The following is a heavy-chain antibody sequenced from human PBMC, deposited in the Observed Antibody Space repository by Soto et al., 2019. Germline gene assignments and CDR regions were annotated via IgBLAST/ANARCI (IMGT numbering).Heavy chain of an antibody. CDR2: ISSSGSTI. V-gene: IGHV3-11*01. CDR3: ASPTVTPHYGMDV. J-gene: IGHJ6*02. D-gene: IGHD4-17*01. Sequence: QVQLVESGGGLVKPGGSLRLSCAASGFTFSDYYMSWIRLAPGKGLEWVSYISSSGSTIYYADSVKGRFTISRDNAKNSMYLQMNSLRAEDTAVYHCASPTVTPHYGMDVWGQGTTVTVSS. CDR1: GFTFSDYY.